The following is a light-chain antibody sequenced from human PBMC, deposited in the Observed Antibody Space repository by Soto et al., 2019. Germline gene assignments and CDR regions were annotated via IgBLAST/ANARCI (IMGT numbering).Light chain of an antibody. Sequence: SYELTQPPSVAVAPGETASITCGGNNIGSKSVHWYQHKPGQAPVLVIYYDNDRPSGIPERFSGSNSGNTATLTISRVEAGYEADYYCHVWDTGSDHLVFGGGTKLTVL. CDR1: NIGSKS. V-gene: IGLV3-21*04. J-gene: IGLJ2*01. CDR2: YDN. CDR3: HVWDTGSDHLV.